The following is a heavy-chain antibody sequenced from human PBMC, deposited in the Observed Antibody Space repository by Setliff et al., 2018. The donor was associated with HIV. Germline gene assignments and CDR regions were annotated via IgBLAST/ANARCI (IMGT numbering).Heavy chain of an antibody. V-gene: IGHV3-23*01. Sequence: GGSLRLSCAANGFSFSSYAMNWVRQAPGKGLEWVSGIGGSGGSTYYADSVKGRFTMSRDYSKNMVYLQMSSLRAEDSAVYYCTKSASWDLRGWLHWGQGTPVTVSS. CDR1: GFSFSSYA. CDR3: TKSASWDLRGWLH. J-gene: IGHJ4*02. CDR2: IGGSGGST. D-gene: IGHD6-19*01.